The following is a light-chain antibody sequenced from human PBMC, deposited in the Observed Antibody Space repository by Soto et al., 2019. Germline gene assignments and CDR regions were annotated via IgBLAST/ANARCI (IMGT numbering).Light chain of an antibody. Sequence: EIVWTQSPATLSLSPGERATLSCRASQSVSSYLAWYQQKPGQAPRLLIYDASNRATGIPARFSGSGSGTAFTLTISSLEPEDFAVYYCQQRSNWLTFGGGNKLEL. CDR2: DAS. CDR1: QSVSSY. V-gene: IGKV3-11*01. CDR3: QQRSNWLT. J-gene: IGKJ4*01.